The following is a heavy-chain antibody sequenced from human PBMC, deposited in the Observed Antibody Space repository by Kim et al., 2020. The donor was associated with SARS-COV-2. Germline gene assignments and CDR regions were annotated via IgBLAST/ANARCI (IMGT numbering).Heavy chain of an antibody. J-gene: IGHJ3*02. CDR2: IWYDGSNK. D-gene: IGHD6-19*01. CDR3: TAEGQWQADDGFDI. V-gene: IGHV3-33*01. Sequence: GGSLRLSCAASGFTFSSYGMHWVRQAPGKGLEWVAVIWYDGSNKYYADSVKGRFTISRENSKNTLYLQMNSLRAEDTAVYYCTAEGQWQADDGFDIWGQGIMVTVSS. CDR1: GFTFSSYG.